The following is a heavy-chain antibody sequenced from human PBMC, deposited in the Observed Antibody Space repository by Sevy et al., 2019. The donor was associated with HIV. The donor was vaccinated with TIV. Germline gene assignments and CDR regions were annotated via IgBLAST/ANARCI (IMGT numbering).Heavy chain of an antibody. CDR2: IYYSGST. CDR1: GGSISSYY. V-gene: IGHV4-59*01. D-gene: IGHD4-17*01. CDR3: ASTTVTTNYFDY. Sequence: SETLSLTCTVSGGSISSYYWSWIRQPPGKGLEWIGYIYYSGSTNYNPSLTSRVTISVDTSKNQFSLQLSAVTAADTAVYYCASTTVTTNYFDYWGQGTLVTVSS. J-gene: IGHJ4*02.